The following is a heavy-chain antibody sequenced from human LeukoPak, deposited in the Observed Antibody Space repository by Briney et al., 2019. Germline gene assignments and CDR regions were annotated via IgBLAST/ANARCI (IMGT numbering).Heavy chain of an antibody. V-gene: IGHV3-30*04. CDR1: GFTFSSYA. J-gene: IGHJ4*02. Sequence: GGSLRLSCAASGFTFSSYAMHWVRQAPGKGLEWVAVISYDGSNKYYADSVKGRFTISRDNSKNTLYLQMNSLRAEDTAVYYCAREHDTPVLDYWGQGTLVTVSS. D-gene: IGHD3-22*01. CDR3: AREHDTPVLDY. CDR2: ISYDGSNK.